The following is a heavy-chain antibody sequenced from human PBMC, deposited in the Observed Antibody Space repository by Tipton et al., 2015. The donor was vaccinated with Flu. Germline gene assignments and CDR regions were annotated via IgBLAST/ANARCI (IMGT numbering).Heavy chain of an antibody. CDR3: ASGACSSSTCPKGGFDN. CDR1: NGTISSYY. D-gene: IGHD2-2*01. CDR2: IHSRGGT. V-gene: IGHV4-4*07. J-gene: IGHJ4*02. Sequence: LRLSCTVSNGTISSYYWSWIRQPAGKGLEWIGRIHSRGGTNYNPSLKSRVTMSVDTSKNQFSLKVNSVTAADTAVYYCASGACSSSTCPKGGFDNWGQGTLVVVSS.